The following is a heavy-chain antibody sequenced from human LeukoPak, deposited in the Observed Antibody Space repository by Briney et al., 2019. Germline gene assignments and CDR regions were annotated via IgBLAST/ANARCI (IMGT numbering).Heavy chain of an antibody. Sequence: ASVKVSCKASGYTFTNYGISWVRPAPGQGLEWMGWINAYNGNTNYAQKLQGRVTMTTDTSTSTAYMELRSLRSDDTAVYYCARDRMSGRSYYYYGMDVWGQGTTVTVSS. CDR1: GYTFTNYG. CDR2: INAYNGNT. CDR3: ARDRMSGRSYYYYGMDV. D-gene: IGHD3-3*01. V-gene: IGHV1-18*01. J-gene: IGHJ6*02.